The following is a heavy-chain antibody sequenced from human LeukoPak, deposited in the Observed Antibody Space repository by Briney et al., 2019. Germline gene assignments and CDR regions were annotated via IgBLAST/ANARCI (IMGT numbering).Heavy chain of an antibody. Sequence: ASVTVSCKASGYTFTSYYMHWVRQAPGQGLEWMGIVNPSGGSTSYAQKFQGRVTMTRDTSTSTVYMELSSLRSEDTAVYYCARVGAIVADYWGQGTLVTVSS. J-gene: IGHJ4*02. CDR3: ARVGAIVADY. CDR2: VNPSGGST. CDR1: GYTFTSYY. D-gene: IGHD2-21*01. V-gene: IGHV1-46*01.